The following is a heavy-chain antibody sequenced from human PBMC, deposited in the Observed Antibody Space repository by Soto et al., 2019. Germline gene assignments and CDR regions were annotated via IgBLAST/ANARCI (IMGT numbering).Heavy chain of an antibody. CDR1: GGTFSSYA. V-gene: IGHV1-69*12. CDR2: IIPIFGTA. Sequence: QVQLVQSGAEVKKPGSSVKVSCKASGGTFSSYAISWVRQAPGQGLEWMGGIIPIFGTANYAQKFQGRVTITAYESTXXAXMXXSSLRSEDTAVYYCARDSIVLVPAAIPRGSGGMYVWGQGTTVTVSS. D-gene: IGHD2-2*01. J-gene: IGHJ6*02. CDR3: ARDSIVLVPAAIPRGSGGMYV.